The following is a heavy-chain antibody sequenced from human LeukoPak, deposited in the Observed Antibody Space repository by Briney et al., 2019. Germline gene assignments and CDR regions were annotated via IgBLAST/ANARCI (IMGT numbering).Heavy chain of an antibody. CDR3: ARERIGGRDY. CDR2: INHSGST. V-gene: IGHV4-34*01. J-gene: IGHJ4*02. D-gene: IGHD3-16*01. CDR1: GGSFSGYY. Sequence: SETLSLTCAVYGGSFSGYYWSWIRQPPGKGLEWIGEINHSGSTNYNPSLKSRVTISVDTSKNQFSLKLSSVTAADTAVYYCARERIGGRDYWGQGTLVTVSS.